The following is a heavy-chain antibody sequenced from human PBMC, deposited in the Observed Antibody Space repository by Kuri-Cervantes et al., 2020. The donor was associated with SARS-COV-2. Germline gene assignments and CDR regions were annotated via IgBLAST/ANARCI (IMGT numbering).Heavy chain of an antibody. CDR2: LDTSGTT. Sequence: SQTLSLTCAVSGVSVSHGTYSWSWIRQPAGRGLEWIGHLDTSGTTTYNPSLKSRVTISLDTSKSHVSLRLTSATAADTAVYYCGRVSWLPLWRRYSNSWGQGTLVTVSS. CDR1: GVSVSHGTYS. V-gene: IGHV4-61*09. D-gene: IGHD5-24*01. J-gene: IGHJ4*02. CDR3: GRVSWLPLWRRYSNS.